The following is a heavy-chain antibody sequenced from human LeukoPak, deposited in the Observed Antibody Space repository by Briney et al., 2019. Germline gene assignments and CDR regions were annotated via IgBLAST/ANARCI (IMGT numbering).Heavy chain of an antibody. CDR1: GYTFTNYG. CDR2: ISTYNGNT. CDR3: AREFNIRGACDI. Sequence: ASVKVSCKASGYTFTNYGISWVRQAPGQGLEWMGWISTYNGNTNYAQKLQGRVTMTTDTSTGTAYMDLRTLRSDDTAIYYCAREFNIRGACDIWGPGTMVTVSS. J-gene: IGHJ3*02. V-gene: IGHV1-18*01. D-gene: IGHD3-10*01.